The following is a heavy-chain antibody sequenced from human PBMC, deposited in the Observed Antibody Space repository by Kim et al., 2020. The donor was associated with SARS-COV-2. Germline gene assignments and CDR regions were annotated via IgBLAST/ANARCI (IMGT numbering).Heavy chain of an antibody. J-gene: IGHJ2*01. CDR1: GGSISGYY. CDR2: VYTSGST. Sequence: SETLSLTCTASGGSISGYYWSWIRQPAGKGPEWIAHVYTSGSTQYNPSLRSRVTMSVDASKNQFSLKMSSVTAADTAVYYCARGGASSKYFDLWGRGTLVTVSS. CDR3: ARGGASSKYFDL. V-gene: IGHV4-4*07. D-gene: IGHD2-2*01.